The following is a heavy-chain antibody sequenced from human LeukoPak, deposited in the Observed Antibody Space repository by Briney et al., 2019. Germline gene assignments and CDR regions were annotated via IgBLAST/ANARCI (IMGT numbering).Heavy chain of an antibody. CDR2: INHSGST. V-gene: IGHV4-34*01. J-gene: IGHJ4*02. CDR1: GGSFSGYY. Sequence: SETLSLTCAVYGGSFSGYYWSWIRQPPGKGLEWIGEINHSGSTNYNPSLKSRVTISVDTSKNQFSLKLSSVTAADTAVYYCARSNYYYDWGVDYWGQGTLVTVSS. D-gene: IGHD3-10*01. CDR3: ARSNYYYDWGVDY.